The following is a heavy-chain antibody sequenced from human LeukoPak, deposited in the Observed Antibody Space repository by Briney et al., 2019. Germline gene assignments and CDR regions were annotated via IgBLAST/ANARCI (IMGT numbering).Heavy chain of an antibody. Sequence: GGSLRLSCAASGFTFSASAMHWVRQASGKGLEWVGRIRSKADDFATAYAASVKGRFLISGDDSKNTAYLQMNSLKTEDTAVYYCTKVYYDVLTGYRGMDVWGQGTTVTVSS. CDR1: GFTFSASA. J-gene: IGHJ6*02. V-gene: IGHV3-73*01. CDR2: IRSKADDFAT. D-gene: IGHD3-9*01. CDR3: TKVYYDVLTGYRGMDV.